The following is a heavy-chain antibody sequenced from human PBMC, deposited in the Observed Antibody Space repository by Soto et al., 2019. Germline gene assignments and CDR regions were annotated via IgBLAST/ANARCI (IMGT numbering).Heavy chain of an antibody. CDR1: GLHFGNHD. D-gene: IGHD3-16*01. CDR3: AKDTYDYVSGSFDP. V-gene: IGHV3-23*01. CDR2: ISGNGGST. J-gene: IGHJ5*02. Sequence: PGGSLRLSCVVSGLHFGNHDMNWIRQPPGKGLEWVSAISGNGGSTYYADAVKGRFTISRDNSQNTLYLQMNSLRAEDTAVYYCAKDTYDYVSGSFDPWGQGTLVTVSS.